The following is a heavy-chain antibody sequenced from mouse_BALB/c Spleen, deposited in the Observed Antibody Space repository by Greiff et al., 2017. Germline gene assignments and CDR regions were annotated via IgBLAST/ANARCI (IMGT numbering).Heavy chain of an antibody. V-gene: IGHV1S137*01. CDR1: GYTFTDYA. CDR3: ARRTVVAPYAMDY. D-gene: IGHD1-1*01. Sequence: QVHVKQSGAELVRPGVSVKISCKGSGYTFTDYAMHWVKQSHAKSLEWIGVISTYYGDASYNQKFKGKATMTVDKSSSTAYMELARLTSEDSAIYYCARRTVVAPYAMDYWGQGTSVTVSS. CDR2: ISTYYGDA. J-gene: IGHJ4*01.